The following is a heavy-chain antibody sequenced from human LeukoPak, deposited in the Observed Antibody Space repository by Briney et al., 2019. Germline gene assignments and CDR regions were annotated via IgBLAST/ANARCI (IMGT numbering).Heavy chain of an antibody. D-gene: IGHD1-1*01. CDR1: GGSMRNHY. V-gene: IGHV4-59*11. CDR3: VRGGERFDS. J-gene: IGHJ4*02. CDR2: IFYSGST. Sequence: SETLSLTCTVSGGSMRNHYWSWIRQPPGKGLEWIGYIFYSGSTNYNPSLKSRVTISVDTSKNQFSLKLYSVTDADTAVYYCVRGGERFDSWGQGTLVTVSS.